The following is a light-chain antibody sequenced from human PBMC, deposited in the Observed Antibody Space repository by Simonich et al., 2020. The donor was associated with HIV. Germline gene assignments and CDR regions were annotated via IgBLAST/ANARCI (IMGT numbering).Light chain of an antibody. CDR3: QQYYITPHT. CDR1: QSVLYSSNNKNY. V-gene: IGKV4-1*01. CDR2: WAS. Sequence: DIVMTQSPDSLAVSLGERATINCKSSQSVLYSSNNKNYLAWYQQKPGQPPNLLIYWASTRESGVPDRFSGSGSGTHFSLNISSLQAEDAAVYYCQQYYITPHTFGQGTKVEIK. J-gene: IGKJ1*01.